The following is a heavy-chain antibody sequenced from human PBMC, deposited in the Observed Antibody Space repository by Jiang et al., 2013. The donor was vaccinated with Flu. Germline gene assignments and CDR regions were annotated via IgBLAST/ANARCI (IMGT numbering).Heavy chain of an antibody. CDR2: LYRWEH. Sequence: TCTVSGGYISSYYWSWVRRPPREGPGVDWVHLYRWEHRIQSSLKSRVAISLDTSKNQFSLRLNSVTAADTAMYYCARSDSYCGGYCYRFDAFDIWGQGALVTVSS. CDR1: GGYISSYY. J-gene: IGHJ3*02. V-gene: IGHV4-4*09. D-gene: IGHD2-21*01. CDR3: ARSDSYCGGYCYRFDAFDI.